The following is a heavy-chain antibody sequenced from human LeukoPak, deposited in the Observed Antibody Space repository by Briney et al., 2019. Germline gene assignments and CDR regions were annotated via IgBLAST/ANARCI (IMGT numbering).Heavy chain of an antibody. CDR2: IIPIFGTA. CDR1: GGTFSSYA. D-gene: IGHD4-23*01. Sequence: SVKVSCKASGGTFSSYAISWVRQAPGQGLEWMGGIIPIFGTANYAQKFQGRVTITADESTSTAYMELSSLRSEDTAVYYCARDRGYVGNPRYFDYWRQGTLVTVSS. V-gene: IGHV1-69*01. J-gene: IGHJ4*02. CDR3: ARDRGYVGNPRYFDY.